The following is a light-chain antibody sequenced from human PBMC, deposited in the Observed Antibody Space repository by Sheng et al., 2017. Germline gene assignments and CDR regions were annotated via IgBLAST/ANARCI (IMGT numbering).Light chain of an antibody. CDR2: AAS. CDR3: QQTYSTPPIT. Sequence: DIQMTQSPSSLSASVGDTVTITCRASHSISSYLNWYQQKPGKATKLLIYAASSLQSGVPSRFSGSGSGTDFTLTISNLQPEDFAVYYCQQTYSTPPITFGQGTRLDIK. J-gene: IGKJ5*01. CDR1: HSISSY. V-gene: IGKV1-39*01.